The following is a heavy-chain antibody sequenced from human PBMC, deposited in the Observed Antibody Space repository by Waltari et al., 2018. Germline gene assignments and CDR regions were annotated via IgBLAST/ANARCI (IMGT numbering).Heavy chain of an antibody. CDR3: ARRLVAAADFFDY. J-gene: IGHJ4*02. CDR1: GGSISSSSYY. CDR2: IYYSGST. D-gene: IGHD6-13*01. V-gene: IGHV4-39*01. Sequence: QVQLQQWGAGLLKPSETLSLTCTVSGGSISSSSYYWGWIRQPPGKGLEWIGSIYYSGSTYYNPSLKSRVTISVDTSKNQFSLKLSSVTAADTAVYYCARRLVAAADFFDYWGQGTLVTVSS.